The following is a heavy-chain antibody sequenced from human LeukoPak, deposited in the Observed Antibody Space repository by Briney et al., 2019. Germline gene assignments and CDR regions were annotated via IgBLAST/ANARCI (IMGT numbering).Heavy chain of an antibody. CDR1: GGTFSSYA. D-gene: IGHD2-2*01. Sequence: SVKVSCKASGGTFSSYAISWVRQAPGQGLEWMGGIIPIFGTANYAQKFHGRVTITTDESTSTAYMELSSLRSEDTAVHYCTLGYCSSTSCYSGPQFDYWGQGTLVTVSS. CDR3: TLGYCSSTSCYSGPQFDY. J-gene: IGHJ4*02. V-gene: IGHV1-69*05. CDR2: IIPIFGTA.